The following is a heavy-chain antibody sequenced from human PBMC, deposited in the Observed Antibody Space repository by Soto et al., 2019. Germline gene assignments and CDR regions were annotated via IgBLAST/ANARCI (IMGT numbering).Heavy chain of an antibody. D-gene: IGHD3-16*02. Sequence: GVLRLSCAASGFIFSSYAMSWVRQAPGKGLEWVAVISGSGGGTFYADSVRGRFIISRDNSNNTLYLQMNSLGAEDTAVYYCAKGGYTGHDTPIFYYYHGMDVWGQGTTVTVSS. J-gene: IGHJ6*02. V-gene: IGHV3-23*01. CDR3: AKGGYTGHDTPIFYYYHGMDV. CDR1: GFIFSSYA. CDR2: ISGSGGGT.